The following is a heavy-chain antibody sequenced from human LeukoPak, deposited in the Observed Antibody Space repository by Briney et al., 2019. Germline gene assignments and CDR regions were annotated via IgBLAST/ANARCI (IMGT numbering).Heavy chain of an antibody. V-gene: IGHV3-23*01. Sequence: PGGSLRLSCAASGFTFSSYAMSWVRQAPGKGLEWVSAISGSGGSTYYADTVKGRFTISRDNSKNTLYLQMNSLRAEDTAVYYCAKDWMAAGYFDYWGQGTLVTVSP. CDR3: AKDWMAAGYFDY. D-gene: IGHD5-24*01. CDR1: GFTFSSYA. J-gene: IGHJ4*02. CDR2: ISGSGGST.